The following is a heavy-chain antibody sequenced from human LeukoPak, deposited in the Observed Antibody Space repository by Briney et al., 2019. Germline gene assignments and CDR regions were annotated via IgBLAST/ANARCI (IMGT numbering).Heavy chain of an antibody. D-gene: IGHD2-15*01. CDR1: GLTFSSYG. J-gene: IGHJ4*02. CDR2: ISTTGGTT. CDR3: AKRGYCSGGSCYAEYSPFDY. Sequence: HPGGTLRLSCAASGLTFSSYGMSWVRRAPGRGLEWVSAISTTGGTTYYADSVRGRFTISRDNSKNTVYLQMNSLRAEDTAVYYCAKRGYCSGGSCYAEYSPFDYWGQGTLVTVSS. V-gene: IGHV3-23*01.